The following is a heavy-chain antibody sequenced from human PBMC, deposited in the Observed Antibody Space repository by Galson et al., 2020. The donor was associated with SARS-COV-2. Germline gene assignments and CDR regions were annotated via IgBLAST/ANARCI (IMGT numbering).Heavy chain of an antibody. V-gene: IGHV3-48*02. J-gene: IGHJ4*02. CDR3: AKLGSREIDH. CDR2: ISSTSIVT. CDR1: GFTFDTYS. Sequence: GEPLKISCAASGFTFDTYSMNWVRQAPGKGLQWVSYISSTSIVTTYADSVRGRFTISRDNAKNSLYLQMNSLRDDDTAVYYCAKLGSREIDHWGQGTLVTVSS. D-gene: IGHD2-2*01.